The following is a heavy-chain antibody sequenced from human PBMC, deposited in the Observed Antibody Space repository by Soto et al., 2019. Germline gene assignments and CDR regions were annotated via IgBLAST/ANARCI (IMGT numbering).Heavy chain of an antibody. CDR3: ARETSWSGYFVY. J-gene: IGHJ4*02. D-gene: IGHD3-3*01. V-gene: IGHV4-59*01. CDR2: IYYNGST. CDR1: GGPISNYF. Sequence: ETLSLTCTVSGGPISNYFWSWIRQPPGKGLEWVGFIYYNGSTQYNPSLKSRVTMSVDTSKNQFSLKLNSVTAADTAVYYCARETSWSGYFVYWGQGALGTVS.